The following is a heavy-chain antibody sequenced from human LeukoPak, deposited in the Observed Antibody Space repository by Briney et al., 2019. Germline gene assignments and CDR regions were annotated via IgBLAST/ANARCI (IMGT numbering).Heavy chain of an antibody. Sequence: ASVKVSCKASGYTFTTSGISWVRQAPGQGLEGMGWISVYNGNTNYAQKFQGRVTMTTDTSTSTAYMELRSLRSDDTAVYYCAREIAAAGNLYDAFDIWGQGTMVTVSS. CDR2: ISVYNGNT. J-gene: IGHJ3*02. CDR3: AREIAAAGNLYDAFDI. CDR1: GYTFTTSG. D-gene: IGHD6-13*01. V-gene: IGHV1-18*01.